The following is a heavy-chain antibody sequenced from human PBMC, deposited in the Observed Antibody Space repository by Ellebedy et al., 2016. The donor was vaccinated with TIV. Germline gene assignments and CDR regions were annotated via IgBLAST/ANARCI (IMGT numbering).Heavy chain of an antibody. CDR2: ISSSGSTI. J-gene: IGHJ6*02. CDR3: ARVFYSGYDGKTHYGMDV. CDR1: GFSFSSYA. V-gene: IGHV3-48*04. D-gene: IGHD5-12*01. Sequence: GGSLRLSCAASGFSFSSYAMSWVRQAPGKGLEWVSYISSSGSTIYYADSVKGRFTISRDNAKNSLYLQMNSLRAEDTAVYYCARVFYSGYDGKTHYGMDVWGHGTTVTVSS.